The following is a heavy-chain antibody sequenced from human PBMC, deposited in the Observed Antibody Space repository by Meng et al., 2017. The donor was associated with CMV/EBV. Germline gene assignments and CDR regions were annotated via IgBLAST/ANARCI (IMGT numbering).Heavy chain of an antibody. D-gene: IGHD3-10*01. Sequence: HRQLQESGPGLLRPSETLSLTCTVSGGSSSSSSYYWGWIRQPPGKGLEWIGSIYYSGSTYYNPSLKSRVTISVDTSKNQCSLKLSSVTAADTAVYYCASLAGDYWGQGTLVTVSS. CDR2: IYYSGST. CDR1: GGSSSSSSYY. J-gene: IGHJ4*02. CDR3: ASLAGDY. V-gene: IGHV4-39*07.